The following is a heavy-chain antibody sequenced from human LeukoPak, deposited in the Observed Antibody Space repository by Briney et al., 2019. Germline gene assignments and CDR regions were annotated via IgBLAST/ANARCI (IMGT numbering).Heavy chain of an antibody. Sequence: GSLRLSSAASGFTFSSYAMHWVRQAPGKGLEWVAVISYDGSNKYYADSVKGRFTISRDDSKNTLYLQMNSLRAEDTAVYYCAREYYGSGSYQFDYWGQGTLVTVSS. CDR3: AREYYGSGSYQFDY. D-gene: IGHD3-10*01. V-gene: IGHV3-30*04. CDR1: GFTFSSYA. CDR2: ISYDGSNK. J-gene: IGHJ4*02.